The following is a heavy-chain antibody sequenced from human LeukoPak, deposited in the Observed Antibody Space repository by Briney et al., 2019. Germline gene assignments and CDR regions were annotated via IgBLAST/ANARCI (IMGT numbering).Heavy chain of an antibody. D-gene: IGHD6-13*01. V-gene: IGHV3-7*01. CDR1: GFTFSNYW. CDR2: IKPDGSEG. Sequence: GGSLRLSCAASGFTFSNYWMGWARQAPGKGLEWVANIKPDGSEGSYVDSVKGRFTISRDNAKNSLYLQMNSLRAEDTAVYYCARGWPRAAAGTDYWGQGTLVTVSS. J-gene: IGHJ4*02. CDR3: ARGWPRAAAGTDY.